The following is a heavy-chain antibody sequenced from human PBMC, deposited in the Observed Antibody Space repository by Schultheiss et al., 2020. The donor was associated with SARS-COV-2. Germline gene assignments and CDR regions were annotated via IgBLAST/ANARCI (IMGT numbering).Heavy chain of an antibody. CDR1: GGSLSSDSYY. V-gene: IGHV4-61*02. J-gene: IGHJ4*02. CDR3: ARDYTSSSGSFDY. D-gene: IGHD6-6*01. Sequence: SQTLSLTCTVSGGSLSSDSYYWSWIRQPAGKGLEWIGRIYTSGSTNYNPSLKSRVTVSLDTSKNQFSLKLSSVTAADTAVYYCARDYTSSSGSFDYWGQGTLVTVSS. CDR2: IYTSGST.